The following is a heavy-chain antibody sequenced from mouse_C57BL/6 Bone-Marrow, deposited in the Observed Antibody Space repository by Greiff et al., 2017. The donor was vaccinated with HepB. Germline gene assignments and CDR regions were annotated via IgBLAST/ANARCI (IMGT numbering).Heavy chain of an antibody. CDR2: ISSGSSTI. D-gene: IGHD2-4*01. CDR3: ARKVRDYDVDFDV. V-gene: IGHV5-17*01. Sequence: EVMLVESGGGLVKPGGSLKLSCAASGFTFSDYGMHWVRQAPEKGLEWVAYISSGSSTIYYADTVKGRFTISRDNAKNTLFLQMTSLRSEDTAMYYCARKVRDYDVDFDVWGTGTTVTVSS. J-gene: IGHJ1*03. CDR1: GFTFSDYG.